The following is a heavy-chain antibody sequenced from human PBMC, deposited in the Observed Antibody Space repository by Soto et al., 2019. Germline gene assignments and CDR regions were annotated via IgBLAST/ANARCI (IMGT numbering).Heavy chain of an antibody. CDR2: ISYDGSNK. J-gene: IGHJ6*02. CDR1: GFTFSSYA. V-gene: IGHV3-30-3*01. CDR3: ARAPKHITMIVVVPSDYYGMDV. D-gene: IGHD3-22*01. Sequence: QVQLVESGGGVVQPGRSLRLSCAASGFTFSSYAMHWVRQAPGKGLEWVAVISYDGSNKYYADSVKGRFTISRDNSKNTLYLQMNSLRAEDTAVYYCARAPKHITMIVVVPSDYYGMDVWGQGTTVTVSS.